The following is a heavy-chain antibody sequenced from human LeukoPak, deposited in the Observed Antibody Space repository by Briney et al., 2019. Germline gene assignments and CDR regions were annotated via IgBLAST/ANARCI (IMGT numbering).Heavy chain of an antibody. Sequence: GGSLRLSCAASGFTFSSYWMHWVRQVPGKGLVWVANIKQDGSEKYYVDSVKGRFTISRDNSKNTLYLQMNSLRAEDTAVYYCAKTPTSGAFDIWGQGTMVTVSS. D-gene: IGHD1-26*01. V-gene: IGHV3-7*03. CDR3: AKTPTSGAFDI. CDR2: IKQDGSEK. J-gene: IGHJ3*02. CDR1: GFTFSSYW.